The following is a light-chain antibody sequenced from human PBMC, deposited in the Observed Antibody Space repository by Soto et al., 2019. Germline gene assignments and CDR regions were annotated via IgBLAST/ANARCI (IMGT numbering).Light chain of an antibody. Sequence: QSALTQPPSVSGAPGQRVTISCTGSSSNIGAGYDVHWYQQLPGTAPKLLIYGNNNRPSGVPDRFSGSKSGTSASLAITGLQAEDEADYYCHSYDSNLSVVFGGGTKLTVL. CDR1: SSNIGAGYD. V-gene: IGLV1-40*01. CDR3: HSYDSNLSVV. CDR2: GNN. J-gene: IGLJ2*01.